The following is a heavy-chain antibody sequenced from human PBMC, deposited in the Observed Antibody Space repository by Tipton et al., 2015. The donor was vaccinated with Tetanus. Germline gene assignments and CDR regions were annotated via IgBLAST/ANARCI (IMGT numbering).Heavy chain of an antibody. CDR2: INPNSGGT. V-gene: IGHV1-2*06. D-gene: IGHD3-10*01. J-gene: IGHJ4*02. Sequence: QSGPEVKKPGASVKVSCKASGYTFTDYYMHWVRQAPGQGLEWMGRINPNSGGTNYAQNFQGRVTMTRDTSITPAYMELSRLTSDDTAMYYCATGAGSYSTYWGQGALVTVSS. CDR1: GYTFTDYY. CDR3: ATGAGSYSTY.